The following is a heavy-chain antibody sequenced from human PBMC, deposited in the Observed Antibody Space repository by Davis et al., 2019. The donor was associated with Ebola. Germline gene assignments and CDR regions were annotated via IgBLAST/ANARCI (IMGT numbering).Heavy chain of an antibody. CDR2: IKTKTDGATI. J-gene: IGHJ4*02. CDR1: GFTFSNAW. D-gene: IGHD5-18*01. CDR3: ASRGIQLWLN. V-gene: IGHV3-15*01. Sequence: PGGSLRLSCAASGFTFSNAWMSWVRQAPGKGLQWVGRIKTKTDGATIDYAAPVRGRFTISRDDSKNTLFLQMNSLRTEDTAVYYCASRGIQLWLNWGQGTLVTVSS.